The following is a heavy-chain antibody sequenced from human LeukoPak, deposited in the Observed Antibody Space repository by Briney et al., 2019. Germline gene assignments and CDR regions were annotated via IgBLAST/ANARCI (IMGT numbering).Heavy chain of an antibody. J-gene: IGHJ3*02. CDR1: GYTFTSYD. CDR3: ARLGSSWARDDAFDI. D-gene: IGHD3-16*01. Sequence: ASVKVSCKASGYTFTSYDINWVRQATGQGLEWMGWMNPNSGNTGYAQKFQGRVTMTRNTSISTAYMELSSMRSEDTAVYYCARLGSSWARDDAFDIWGQGTMVTVSS. V-gene: IGHV1-8*01. CDR2: MNPNSGNT.